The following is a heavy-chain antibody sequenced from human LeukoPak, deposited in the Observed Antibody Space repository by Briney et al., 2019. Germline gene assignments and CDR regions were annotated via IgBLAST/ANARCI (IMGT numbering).Heavy chain of an antibody. J-gene: IGHJ4*02. V-gene: IGHV3-53*01. CDR3: ARSYSSSRGTFDY. D-gene: IGHD6-6*01. CDR1: GFTVSSNY. CDR2: IYSGGST. Sequence: PGGSLRLSCAAPGFTVSSNYMSWVRQAPGKGLEWVSVIYSGGSTYYADSVKGRFTISRDNSKNTLYLQMSSLRTADTAVYYCARSYSSSRGTFDYWGQGTLVTVSS.